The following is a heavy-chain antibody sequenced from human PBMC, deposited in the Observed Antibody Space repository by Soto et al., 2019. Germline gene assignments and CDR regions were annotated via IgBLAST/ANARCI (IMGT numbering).Heavy chain of an antibody. V-gene: IGHV4-39*01. D-gene: IGHD2-21*02. J-gene: IGHJ3*02. Sequence: TPSETLSLTCTVSGGSIISSSFYWGWIRQPPGKGLEWIGNIHYSGSTYYNPSLKSRVIISVDTSKNQFSLKLSSVTAADSAVYYCASVKAFCGDDCPDAFDSWGQGTMVTVSS. CDR1: GGSIISSSFY. CDR3: ASVKAFCGDDCPDAFDS. CDR2: IHYSGST.